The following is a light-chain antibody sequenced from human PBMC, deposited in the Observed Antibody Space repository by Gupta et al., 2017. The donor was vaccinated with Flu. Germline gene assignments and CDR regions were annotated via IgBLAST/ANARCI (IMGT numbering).Light chain of an antibody. Sequence: SMLTQPPSASGPPGQRVTISCSTSSSYIGSDTVNWYQHVPGTAPKLLIYNNSKRPSGVPDRFSGSKSGASASLAITGLQAEEEADYYCAAWDATMNGPVFGGGSKLTVL. V-gene: IGLV1-44*01. CDR2: NNS. CDR1: SSYIGSDT. CDR3: AAWDATMNGPV. J-gene: IGLJ3*02.